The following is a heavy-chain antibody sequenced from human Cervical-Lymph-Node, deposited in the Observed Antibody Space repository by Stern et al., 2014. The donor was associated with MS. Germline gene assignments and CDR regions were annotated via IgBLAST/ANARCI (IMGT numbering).Heavy chain of an antibody. Sequence: QLQLQESGPGLVKPSETLSLTCTVSGGSISSSSYYWGWIRQPPGKGLEWIGSIYYSGSTYYNPSLKSRVTISVDTTKTQFPRRRCSVTAADTAVYYCARHSDSAGGAFDIWGQGTMVTVSS. CDR2: IYYSGST. D-gene: IGHD6-25*01. CDR3: ARHSDSAGGAFDI. V-gene: IGHV4-39*01. CDR1: GGSISSSSYY. J-gene: IGHJ3*02.